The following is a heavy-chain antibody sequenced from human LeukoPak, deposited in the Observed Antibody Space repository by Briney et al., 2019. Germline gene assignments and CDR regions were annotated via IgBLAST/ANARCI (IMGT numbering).Heavy chain of an antibody. D-gene: IGHD4-23*01. CDR3: ARDLGKIGGNSSPFDY. J-gene: IGHJ4*02. V-gene: IGHV1-2*02. Sequence: GASVKVSCKASGYTFTGYYMHWVRQAPGQGLEWMGWINPNSGGTNYAQKFQGRVTMTRDTSISTAYMELSRLRSDDTAVYYCARDLGKIGGNSSPFDYWGQGTLVTVSS. CDR2: INPNSGGT. CDR1: GYTFTGYY.